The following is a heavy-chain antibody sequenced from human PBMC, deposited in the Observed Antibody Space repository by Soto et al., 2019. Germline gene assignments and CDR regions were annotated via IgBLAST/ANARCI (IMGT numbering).Heavy chain of an antibody. CDR1: GFTFSTYS. CDR3: ARYVQLPDY. CDR2: ISSTGETT. D-gene: IGHD3-10*02. Sequence: EVQLVESGGGLVPPGGSLRLSCAASGFTFSTYSMNWVRQAPGKGLEWVSFISSTGETTYYADSVKGRLTISRDNAKNSLFLQMNSLTAEDTAVYYCARYVQLPDYWGQGTLVTVSS. V-gene: IGHV3-48*01. J-gene: IGHJ4*02.